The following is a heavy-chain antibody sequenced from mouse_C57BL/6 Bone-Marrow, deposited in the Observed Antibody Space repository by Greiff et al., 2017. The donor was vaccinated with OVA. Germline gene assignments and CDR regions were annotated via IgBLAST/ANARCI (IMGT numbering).Heavy chain of an antibody. CDR2: INPYNGGT. V-gene: IGHV1-19*01. CDR1: GYTFTDYY. D-gene: IGHD1-1*01. CDR3: ATLRRWYFDV. J-gene: IGHJ1*03. Sequence: EVQGVESGPVLVKPGASVKMSCKASGYTFTDYYMNWVKQSHGKSLEWIGVINPYNGGTSYNQKFKGKATLTVDKSSSTAYMELNSLTSEDSAVYYCATLRRWYFDVWGTGTTVTVSS.